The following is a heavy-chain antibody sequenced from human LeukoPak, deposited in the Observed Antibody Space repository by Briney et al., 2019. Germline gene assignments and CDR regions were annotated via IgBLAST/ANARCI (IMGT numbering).Heavy chain of an antibody. J-gene: IGHJ6*02. Sequence: GSSVKVSCKASGGTFSSYAISWVRQAPGQGLEWMGRIIPILGIANYAQKFQGRVTITADKSTSTAYMELSSLRSEDTAVYYCARQGRGHSSSHYGMDVWGQGTTVTVSS. D-gene: IGHD6-13*01. CDR3: ARQGRGHSSSHYGMDV. V-gene: IGHV1-69*04. CDR2: IIPILGIA. CDR1: GGTFSSYA.